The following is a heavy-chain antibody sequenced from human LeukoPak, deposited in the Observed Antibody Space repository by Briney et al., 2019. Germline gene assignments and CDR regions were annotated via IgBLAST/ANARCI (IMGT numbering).Heavy chain of an antibody. Sequence: GGSLRLSCAAYGFTFDDYAMHWVRQAPGEGLEWVSLISWDGGSTYYAYSVKGRFTISRDNSKNSLYLQMNSLRAEDTALYYCARNYYGDDYYYYGMDVWGQGTTVTVSS. CDR2: ISWDGGST. D-gene: IGHD4-17*01. CDR1: GFTFDDYA. CDR3: ARNYYGDDYYYYGMDV. J-gene: IGHJ6*02. V-gene: IGHV3-43D*03.